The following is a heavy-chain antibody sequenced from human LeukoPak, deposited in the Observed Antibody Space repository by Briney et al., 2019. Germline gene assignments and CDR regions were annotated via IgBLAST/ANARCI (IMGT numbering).Heavy chain of an antibody. CDR1: GYTFTSYY. D-gene: IGHD3-3*01. V-gene: IGHV1-46*01. Sequence: ASVKVSCKASGYTFTSYYMHWVRQAPGQGLEWMGIINPSGGSTSYAQKFQGRVTMTRDTSTSIVYMELSSLRSEDTAVYYCARVGYDFWSGYLQYYYGMDVWGQGTTVTVSS. CDR2: INPSGGST. J-gene: IGHJ6*02. CDR3: ARVGYDFWSGYLQYYYGMDV.